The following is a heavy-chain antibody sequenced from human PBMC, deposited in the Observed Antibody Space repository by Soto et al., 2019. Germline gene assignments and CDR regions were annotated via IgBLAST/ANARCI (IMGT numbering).Heavy chain of an antibody. Sequence: PSETLSLTCAVYGGSFSGYYWSWIRQPPGKGLEWIGEINHSGSTNYNPSLKSRVTISVDTSKNQFSLKLSSVTAADTAVYYCARRPYYYDSSGYADAFDIWGQGTMVTVSS. CDR3: ARRPYYYDSSGYADAFDI. CDR1: GGSFSGYY. D-gene: IGHD3-22*01. V-gene: IGHV4-34*01. CDR2: INHSGST. J-gene: IGHJ3*02.